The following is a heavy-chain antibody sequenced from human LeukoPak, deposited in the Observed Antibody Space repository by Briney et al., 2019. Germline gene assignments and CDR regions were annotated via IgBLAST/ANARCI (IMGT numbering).Heavy chain of an antibody. CDR3: TRPLSGDYYYYYGMDV. V-gene: IGHV3-73*01. D-gene: IGHD2-21*02. CDR1: GFTFSGSA. J-gene: IGHJ6*02. Sequence: GGSLRLSCAASGFTFSGSAMHWVRQASGKGLEWVGRIRSKANIYATAYAASVKGRFTISRDDSKNTAYLQLNSLKTEDTAVYYCTRPLSGDYYYYYGMDVWGQGTTVTVSS. CDR2: IRSKANIYAT.